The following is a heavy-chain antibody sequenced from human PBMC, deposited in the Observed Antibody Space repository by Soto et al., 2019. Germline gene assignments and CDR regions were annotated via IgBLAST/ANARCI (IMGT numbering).Heavy chain of an antibody. J-gene: IGHJ4*02. CDR3: ARDLLRGYTYGFNMAY. CDR2: INPNGGGT. CDR1: GYTFTDYY. D-gene: IGHD5-18*01. Sequence: ASVKVSCKASGYTFTDYYVHWVRQAPGQGLEWMGWINPNGGGTNYAQKFQGRVTLTTDTSISTAYMELSSLRSDDTAAYYCARDLLRGYTYGFNMAYWGQGALVTVSS. V-gene: IGHV1-2*02.